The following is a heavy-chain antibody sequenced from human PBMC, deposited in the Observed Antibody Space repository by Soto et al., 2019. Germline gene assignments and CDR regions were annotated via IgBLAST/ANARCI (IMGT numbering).Heavy chain of an antibody. J-gene: IGHJ6*02. CDR2: ISDSGST. D-gene: IGHD1-26*01. Sequence: QVQLQESGPGLMKPSETLSLMCTVSGGSITNYYWSWIRQSPAKGLEWIGYISDSGSTKYNPSLKSRVSISVDTSKSQFSLKLTSVTAADTAVYYCARERVGHSAMDVWGQGTTVTVSS. CDR3: ARERVGHSAMDV. V-gene: IGHV4-59*01. CDR1: GGSITNYY.